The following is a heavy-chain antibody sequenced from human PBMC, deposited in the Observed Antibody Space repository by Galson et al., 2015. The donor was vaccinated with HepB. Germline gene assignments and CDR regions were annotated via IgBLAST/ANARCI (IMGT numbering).Heavy chain of an antibody. V-gene: IGHV3-49*04. J-gene: IGHJ5*02. CDR1: GFIFGDYA. CDR2: IRSEAYGGTT. CDR3: CRDRPGNGNTATRGWFDP. Sequence: LRLSCATSGFIFGDYAMSWVRQAPGKGLEWISYIRSEAYGGTTVYAASVKGRFTISRDDSKSIAYLQMNSLEIDDTAVYYCCRDRPGNGNTATRGWFDPWGQGTLVTVSS. D-gene: IGHD5-18*01.